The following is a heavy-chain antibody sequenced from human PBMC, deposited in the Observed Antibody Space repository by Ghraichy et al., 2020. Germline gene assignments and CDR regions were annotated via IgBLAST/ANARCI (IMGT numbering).Heavy chain of an antibody. CDR3: AKDPAPGSLRTQCFQH. J-gene: IGHJ1*01. CDR2: ISGSGGST. Sequence: GGSLRLSCAASGFTFSSYAMSWVRQAPGKGLEWVSAISGSGGSTYYADSVKGRFTISRDNSKNTLYLQMNSLRAEDTAVYYCAKDPAPGSLRTQCFQHWGQGTLVTVSS. V-gene: IGHV3-23*01. CDR1: GFTFSSYA. D-gene: IGHD5-12*01.